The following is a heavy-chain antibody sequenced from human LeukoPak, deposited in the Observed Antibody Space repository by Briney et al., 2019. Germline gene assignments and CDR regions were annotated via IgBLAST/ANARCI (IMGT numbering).Heavy chain of an antibody. J-gene: IGHJ5*02. V-gene: IGHV4-34*01. CDR3: ARGLRGYSYGNWFDP. Sequence: SETLSLTCAVEGGSFSGYYWSWIRQPPGKGLEWIGEINHGGITTYNPSLRSRVSISIDTSKMQFSLKLRAVTAADRAVYYCARGLRGYSYGNWFDPWGQGTLVTVSS. CDR1: GGSFSGYY. CDR2: INHGGIT. D-gene: IGHD5-18*01.